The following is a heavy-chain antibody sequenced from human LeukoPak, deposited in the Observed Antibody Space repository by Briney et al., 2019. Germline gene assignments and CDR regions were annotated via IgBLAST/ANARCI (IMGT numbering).Heavy chain of an antibody. CDR3: ARDLRPSTMQYYYDSSGYSDLYFDY. D-gene: IGHD3-22*01. CDR2: ISAYNGNT. CDR1: GYTLTSYG. V-gene: IGHV1-18*01. Sequence: ASVKVSCKASGYTLTSYGISWVRQAPGQGLEWMGWISAYNGNTNYAQKLQGRVTMTTDTSTSTAYMELRSLRSDDTAVYYCARDLRPSTMQYYYDSSGYSDLYFDYWGQGTLVTVSS. J-gene: IGHJ4*02.